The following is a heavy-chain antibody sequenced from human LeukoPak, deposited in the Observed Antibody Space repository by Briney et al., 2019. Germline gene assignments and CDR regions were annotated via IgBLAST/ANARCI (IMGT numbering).Heavy chain of an antibody. Sequence: PSETLSLTCAVYGASFSDSYWSWIRQSPEKGLEWIGEINNSGSTSYNPSLNSRVIMSVDRSKIQFSLRLTSVTAADTAVYYCARGRYGPRLGNWGQGTLVTVSS. D-gene: IGHD3-16*01. CDR3: ARGRYGPRLGN. CDR2: INNSGST. J-gene: IGHJ4*02. V-gene: IGHV4-34*01. CDR1: GASFSDSY.